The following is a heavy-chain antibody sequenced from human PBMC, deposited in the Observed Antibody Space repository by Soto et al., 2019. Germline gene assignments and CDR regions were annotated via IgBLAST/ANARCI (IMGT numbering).Heavy chain of an antibody. J-gene: IGHJ5*02. CDR2: IIPILGIA. CDR3: ARDCSSTSCYAYP. V-gene: IGHV1-69*08. Sequence: QVQLVQSGAEVKKPGSSVKVSCKASGGTFSSYTISWVRQAPGQGLEWMGRIIPILGIANYAQKFQGRVRITAEKSTSTAYMELSSLRSEETAVYYCARDCSSTSCYAYPWGQGTLVTVSS. CDR1: GGTFSSYT. D-gene: IGHD2-2*01.